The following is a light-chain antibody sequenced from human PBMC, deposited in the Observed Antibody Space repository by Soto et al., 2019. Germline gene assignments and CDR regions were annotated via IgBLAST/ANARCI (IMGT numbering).Light chain of an antibody. V-gene: IGLV2-23*01. CDR3: FSYAGSSTVV. CDR2: EGS. J-gene: IGLJ2*01. CDR1: SSDVGSYNL. Sequence: QSALTQPASVSGSPGQSITISCTGTSSDVGSYNLVSWYQQHPGKAPKLMIYEGSKLPSGVSNRFSGSKSGNTASLTISGLQAEDDAYYYCFSYAGSSTVVFGGGTKVTVL.